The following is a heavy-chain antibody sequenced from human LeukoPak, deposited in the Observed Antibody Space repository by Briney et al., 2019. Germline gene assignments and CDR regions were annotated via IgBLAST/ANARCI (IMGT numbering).Heavy chain of an antibody. CDR1: GFTFSSHS. J-gene: IGHJ4*02. CDR2: ISATGEI. CDR3: AKDIYTGSIQLWLED. V-gene: IGHV3-48*01. D-gene: IGHD5-18*01. Sequence: PGGSLRLSCAASGFTFSSHSMNWVRQAPGKGLEWVSYISATGEIHYGDAVKGRFTISRDNAKNSLYLQMNSLRAEDTAVYYCAKDIYTGSIQLWLEDWGQGTLVTVSS.